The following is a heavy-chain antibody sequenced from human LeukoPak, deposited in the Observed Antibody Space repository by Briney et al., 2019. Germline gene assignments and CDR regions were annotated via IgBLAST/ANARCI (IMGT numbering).Heavy chain of an antibody. J-gene: IGHJ4*02. D-gene: IGHD6-19*01. CDR1: GGSTSSYY. CDR2: ISYGETT. Sequence: TSETLSLTCTVSGGSTSSYYWNWIRQSPGKGLEWIGYISYGETTNYNPSLKSRVTISVATSKNQFSLKLTSVTAADTAVYYCARGSGWNNYFDFWGQGTLVTVSS. CDR3: ARGSGWNNYFDF. V-gene: IGHV4-59*08.